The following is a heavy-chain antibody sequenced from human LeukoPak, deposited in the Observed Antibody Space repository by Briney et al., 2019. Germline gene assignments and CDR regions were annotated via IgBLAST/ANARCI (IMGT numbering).Heavy chain of an antibody. CDR3: TRGGGHYGDHLFDY. V-gene: IGHV3-49*03. CDR2: IRSKTYGGTT. J-gene: IGHJ4*02. D-gene: IGHD4-17*01. Sequence: GGSLRLSCTASGFSFGDYAMSWFRQAPGMGVEWVGFIRSKTYGGTTEYAASAKGRFTFSRDDSKSIAYLQMNSLKIEDTAVYYCTRGGGHYGDHLFDYWGQGTLVTVSS. CDR1: GFSFGDYA.